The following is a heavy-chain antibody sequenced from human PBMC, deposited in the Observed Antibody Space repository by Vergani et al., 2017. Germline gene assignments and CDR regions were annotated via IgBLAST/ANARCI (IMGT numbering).Heavy chain of an antibody. V-gene: IGHV4-34*01. CDR3: ARVNTETNGHLYYYYYMDV. CDR2: IDHTGRP. D-gene: IGHD4-11*01. Sequence: QVQLQQWGGGLLKPSETLSLTCVVNGGSFTSYHWTWIRQSPGEGLEWVGDIDHTGRPDYNPSLKSRLTMSVDKSGNQLSLTLNSVTATDTAIYYCARVNTETNGHLYYYYYMDVWGQGTAVTVS. J-gene: IGHJ6*03. CDR1: GGSFTSYH.